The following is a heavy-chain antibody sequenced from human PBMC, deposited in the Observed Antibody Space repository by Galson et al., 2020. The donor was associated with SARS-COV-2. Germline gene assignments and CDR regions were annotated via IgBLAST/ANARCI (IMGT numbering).Heavy chain of an antibody. D-gene: IGHD3-10*01. Sequence: ASVKVSCKASGYTFTSYYMHWVRQAPGQGLEWMGRINPNSGDTDVAQKFQGRVTMTTDTSLTTAYMELSRLTSDDTAVYYCTRGSNSSPFYHFDPWGQGTLVTVSS. J-gene: IGHJ5*02. CDR1: GYTFTSYY. CDR2: INPNSGDT. V-gene: IGHV1-2*06. CDR3: TRGSNSSPFYHFDP.